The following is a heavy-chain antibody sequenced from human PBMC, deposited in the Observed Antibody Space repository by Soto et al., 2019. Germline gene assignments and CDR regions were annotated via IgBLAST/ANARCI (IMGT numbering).Heavy chain of an antibody. CDR1: GGSISSGGYY. J-gene: IGHJ4*02. V-gene: IGHV4-31*03. CDR3: ARADCSGGSCYPFDY. CDR2: IYYSGST. Sequence: SETLSLTCTVSGGSISSGGYYWSWIRRHPGKGLEWIGYIYYSGSTYYNPSLKSRVTISVDTSKNQFSLKLSSVTAADTAVYYCARADCSGGSCYPFDYWGQGTLVIVSS. D-gene: IGHD2-15*01.